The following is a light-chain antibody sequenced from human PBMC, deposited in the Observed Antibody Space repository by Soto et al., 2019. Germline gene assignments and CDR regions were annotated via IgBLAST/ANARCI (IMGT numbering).Light chain of an antibody. V-gene: IGLV2-23*02. CDR1: SSDVGSYNL. CDR2: EVS. Sequence: QSVLTQPASVSGSPGQSITISCPGNSSDVGSYNLVSWYQQHPGKAPKLMIYEVSKRPSGVSNRFSGSKSGNTASLTISGLQAEDEADYYCCSYAGSSTSYVFGTGTKVTVL. CDR3: CSYAGSSTSYV. J-gene: IGLJ1*01.